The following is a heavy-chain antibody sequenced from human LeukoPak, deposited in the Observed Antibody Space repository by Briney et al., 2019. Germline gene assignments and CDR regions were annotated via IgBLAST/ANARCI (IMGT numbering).Heavy chain of an antibody. CDR1: GFTFDDYA. V-gene: IGHV3-9*01. J-gene: IGHJ3*02. CDR2: ISWNSGSI. Sequence: GGSLRLSCAASGFTFDDYAMHWVRQAPGKGLEWVSGISWNSGSIGYADSVKGRFTFSRDNAKNSLYLQMNSLRAEDTALYYCAKVNMIVVVNDAFDIWGQGTMVTVSS. CDR3: AKVNMIVVVNDAFDI. D-gene: IGHD3-22*01.